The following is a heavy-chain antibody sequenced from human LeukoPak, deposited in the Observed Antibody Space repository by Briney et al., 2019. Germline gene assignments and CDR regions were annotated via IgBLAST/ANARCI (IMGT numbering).Heavy chain of an antibody. CDR3: ARGKASGGYSGYGLDAFDI. CDR1: GFTFSSYG. V-gene: IGHV3-33*01. J-gene: IGHJ3*02. Sequence: GGSLRLSCAASGFTFSSYGLHWVRQAPGKGLEWVAVIWDDGITKHYADSVKGRFTISRDNSKNTLYLQMNSLRAEDTAVYYCARGKASGGYSGYGLDAFDIWGQGTMVTVSS. D-gene: IGHD5-12*01. CDR2: IWDDGITK.